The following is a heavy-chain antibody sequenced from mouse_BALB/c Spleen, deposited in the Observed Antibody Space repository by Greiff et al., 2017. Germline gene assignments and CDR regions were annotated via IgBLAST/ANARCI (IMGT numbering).Heavy chain of an antibody. D-gene: IGHD1-1*01. CDR1: GFDFSRYW. V-gene: IGHV4-1*02. Sequence: EVQLVESGGGLVQPGGSLKLSCAASGFDFSRYWMSWVRQAPGKGLEWIGEINPDSSTINYTPSLKDKFIISRDNAKNTLYLQMSKVRSEDTALYYCARLYYYGSRGYFDYWGQGTTLTVSS. CDR2: INPDSSTI. J-gene: IGHJ2*01. CDR3: ARLYYYGSRGYFDY.